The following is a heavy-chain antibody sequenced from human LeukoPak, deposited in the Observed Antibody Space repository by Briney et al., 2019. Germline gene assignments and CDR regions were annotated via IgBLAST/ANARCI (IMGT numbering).Heavy chain of an antibody. V-gene: IGHV3-21*01. CDR3: ARETNDYVWGSLGYFDY. CDR2: ISSSSSYI. D-gene: IGHD3-16*01. J-gene: IGHJ4*02. Sequence: PWGSLRLSCAASGFTFSSYSMNWVRQAPGKGLEWVSSISSSSSYIYYADSVKGRFTISRDNAKNSLYLQMNSLRAEDTAVYYCARETNDYVWGSLGYFDYWGQGTLVTVSS. CDR1: GFTFSSYS.